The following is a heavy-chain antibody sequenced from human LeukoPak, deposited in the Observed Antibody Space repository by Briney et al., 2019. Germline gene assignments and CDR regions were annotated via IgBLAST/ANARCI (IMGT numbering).Heavy chain of an antibody. CDR1: GFTFSSYE. CDR2: ISSSGSTI. CDR3: ARSITMIVVDPLFYMDV. D-gene: IGHD3-22*01. J-gene: IGHJ6*03. Sequence: GGSLRLSCAASGFTFSSYEMNWVRQAPGKGLEWVSYISSSGSTIYYADSVKGRFTISRDNAKNSLYLQMNSLRAEDTAVYYCARSITMIVVDPLFYMDVWGKGTTATVSS. V-gene: IGHV3-48*03.